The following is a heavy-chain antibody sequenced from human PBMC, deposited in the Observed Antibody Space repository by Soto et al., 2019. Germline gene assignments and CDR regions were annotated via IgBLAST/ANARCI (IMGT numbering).Heavy chain of an antibody. D-gene: IGHD6-19*01. CDR1: GVIFSRSA. J-gene: IGHJ4*02. CDR3: ARINSGWGPLSPYPFHY. CDR2: ISSSSSYI. V-gene: IGHV3-21*01. Sequence: GGSLRLACAASGVIFSRSAMNWVRQAPGKGLEWVSSISSSSSYIYYADSVKGRFTISRDNAKNSLYLQMNSLRAEDTAVYYCARINSGWGPLSPYPFHYCGQAALVTLST.